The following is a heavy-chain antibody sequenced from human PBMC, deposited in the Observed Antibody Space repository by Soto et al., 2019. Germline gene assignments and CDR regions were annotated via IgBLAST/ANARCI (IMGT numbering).Heavy chain of an antibody. Sequence: GGSLRLSCATSGFTFSNYWMSWVRQAPGKGLEWVANIKQDGSEKYYVDSLKGRFTISRDNAKSSLYLQMSSLSAEDTATYYCARVVVAATPRALNYWGQGTLVTVSS. CDR3: ARVVVAATPRALNY. D-gene: IGHD2-15*01. V-gene: IGHV3-7*01. CDR1: GFTFSNYW. CDR2: IKQDGSEK. J-gene: IGHJ4*02.